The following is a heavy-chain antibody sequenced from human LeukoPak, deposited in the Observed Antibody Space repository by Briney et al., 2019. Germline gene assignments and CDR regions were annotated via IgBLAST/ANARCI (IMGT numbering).Heavy chain of an antibody. CDR1: GFTFSTFA. V-gene: IGHV3-21*01. Sequence: PGGSLRLSCAASGFTFSTFAMIWVRQPPGKGLEWVSSIFPSGGEIHYADSVRGRFTISRDNAKNSLYLQMNSLRAEDTAVYYCARRYSSGYEDYWGQGTLVTVSS. J-gene: IGHJ4*02. CDR2: IFPSGGEI. CDR3: ARRYSSGYEDY. D-gene: IGHD5-12*01.